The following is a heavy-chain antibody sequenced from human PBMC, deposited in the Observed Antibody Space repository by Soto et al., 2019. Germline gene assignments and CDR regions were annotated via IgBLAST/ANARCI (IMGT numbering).Heavy chain of an antibody. V-gene: IGHV3-21*01. CDR2: ISSSSIYI. J-gene: IGHJ6*02. D-gene: IGHD3-9*01. CDR3: ASAPNYDILTGYYYYGMDV. CDR1: GFTFSSYS. Sequence: SLRLSCAASGFTFSSYSMNWVRQAPGKGLEWVSSISSSSIYIYYADSVKGRFTISRDNAKNSLYLQMNSLRAEDTAVYYCASAPNYDILTGYYYYGMDVWGQGTTVTVSS.